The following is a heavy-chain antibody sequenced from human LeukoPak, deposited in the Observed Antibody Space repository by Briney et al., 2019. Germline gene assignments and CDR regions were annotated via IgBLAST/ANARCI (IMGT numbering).Heavy chain of an antibody. CDR1: GGTFSSYA. V-gene: IGHV1-69*13. J-gene: IGHJ4*02. D-gene: IGHD3-22*01. Sequence: SVKVSCKASGGTFSSYAISWVRQAPGQGLEWMGGIIPIFGTANYAQKFQGRVTITADESTSTAYMELSSLRSEDTAVYYCASSPSSGYYPYYFDYWGQGTLVTVSS. CDR2: IIPIFGTA. CDR3: ASSPSSGYYPYYFDY.